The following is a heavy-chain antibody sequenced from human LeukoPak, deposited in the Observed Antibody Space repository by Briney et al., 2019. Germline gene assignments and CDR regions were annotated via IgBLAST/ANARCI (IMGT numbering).Heavy chain of an antibody. CDR2: IYSGGST. Sequence: GGSLRPSCAASGFTVSSNYMSWVRQAPGKGLEWVSVIYSGGSTYYADSVKGRFTISRDNSKNTLYLQMNSLRAEDTAVYYCARGEGYSYGFDYWGQGTLVTVSS. J-gene: IGHJ4*02. V-gene: IGHV3-53*01. CDR1: GFTVSSNY. CDR3: ARGEGYSYGFDY. D-gene: IGHD5-18*01.